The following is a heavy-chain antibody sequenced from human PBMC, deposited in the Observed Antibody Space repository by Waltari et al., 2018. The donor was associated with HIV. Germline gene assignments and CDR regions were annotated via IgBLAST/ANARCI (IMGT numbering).Heavy chain of an antibody. D-gene: IGHD4-17*01. J-gene: IGHJ5*02. CDR1: GFKFSLFS. CDR2: ISRTSVFN. V-gene: IGHV3-21*02. CDR3: VRDRTSDTTGDFDA. Sequence: DVQMVASGGGLVKPGGSLSLSCVGSGFKFSLFSMTWVRQSPGKGLGWVASISRTSVFNYDSDKLKGRFTVSRDNAKDSLFLQMDRLTVEDSATYYCVRDRTSDTTGDFDAWGQGIPVTVSS.